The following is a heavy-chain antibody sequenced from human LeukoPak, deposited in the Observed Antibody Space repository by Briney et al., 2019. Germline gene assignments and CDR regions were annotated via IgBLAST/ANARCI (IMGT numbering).Heavy chain of an antibody. Sequence: KPSETLSLTCTVSGGSISGFYWSWIRQPPGKGLEWIGYISYSGSTKYNPSLKSRVTISVDTSKNQFSLKLSSVTAADTAVYYCARDWGCCSGGSCYSTWFFDYWGQGTLVTVSS. V-gene: IGHV4-59*01. D-gene: IGHD2-15*01. J-gene: IGHJ4*02. CDR2: ISYSGST. CDR1: GGSISGFY. CDR3: ARDWGCCSGGSCYSTWFFDY.